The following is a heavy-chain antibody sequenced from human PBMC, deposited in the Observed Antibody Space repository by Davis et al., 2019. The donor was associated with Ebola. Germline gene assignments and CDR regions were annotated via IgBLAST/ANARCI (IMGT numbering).Heavy chain of an antibody. V-gene: IGHV3-11*01. CDR1: GFTFSDYY. CDR3: ARRRDRFDP. Sequence: PGGSLRLSCAGSGFTFSDYYMSWIRQAPGKGLEWVSFISGSATTVSYADSVKGRFTISRDNAKNSLYLQMNSLRADDTAVYYCARRRDRFDPWGQGTLVTVSS. J-gene: IGHJ5*02. CDR2: ISGSATTV.